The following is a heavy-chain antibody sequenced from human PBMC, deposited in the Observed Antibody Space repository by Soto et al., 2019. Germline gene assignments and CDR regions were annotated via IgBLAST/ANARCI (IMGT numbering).Heavy chain of an antibody. V-gene: IGHV3-30*04. CDR1: GFTFSTNS. J-gene: IGHJ4*02. Sequence: QVQLVESGGDVVQPGRSLRLSCAASGFTFSTNSMHWVRQAPGKGLEWVAIISYDGRDKYYADSVKGRFTISRDNSKNTLYLQMNSLRPEDTAMYFCARGYPYYYGSGNMYHLDSWGQGTLVTVSS. CDR2: ISYDGRDK. D-gene: IGHD3-10*01. CDR3: ARGYPYYYGSGNMYHLDS.